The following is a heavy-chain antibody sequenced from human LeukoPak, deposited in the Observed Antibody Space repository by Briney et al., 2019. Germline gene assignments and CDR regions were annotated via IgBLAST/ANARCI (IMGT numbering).Heavy chain of an antibody. CDR3: ARQAWNYFDY. CDR1: GGSISSSSYY. Sequence: SETLSLTCTISGGSISSSSYYWGWIRQPPGKGLEWIGTVYYSGSAYYNPSLKSRVTISVDTSKSQFSLKLSSVTAADTAVYYCARQAWNYFDYWGQGTLVTVSS. D-gene: IGHD1-1*01. CDR2: VYYSGSA. V-gene: IGHV4-39*01. J-gene: IGHJ4*02.